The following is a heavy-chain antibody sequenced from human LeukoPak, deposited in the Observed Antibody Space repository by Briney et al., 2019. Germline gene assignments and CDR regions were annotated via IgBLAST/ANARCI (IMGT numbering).Heavy chain of an antibody. CDR2: INHSGST. V-gene: IGHV4-34*01. CDR3: ARLATPSTVAARGRSWFES. Sequence: SETLSLTCAVYGGPFSGYYWSWIRQPPGKGLEWIGEINHSGSTNYNPSLKSRVTISVDTSKNQFSLKLNSVTAADTAVYYCARLATPSTVAARGRSWFESWGQGTLVTVSS. J-gene: IGHJ5*01. CDR1: GGPFSGYY. D-gene: IGHD6-6*01.